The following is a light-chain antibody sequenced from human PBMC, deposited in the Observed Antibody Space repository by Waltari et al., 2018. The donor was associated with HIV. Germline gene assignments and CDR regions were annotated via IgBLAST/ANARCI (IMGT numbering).Light chain of an antibody. CDR1: SSNIGAGSE. Sequence: QSVLTQPPSVSGAPGQRVTISCTGSSSNIGAGSEVHWYQPLPGTGPQLLIWDINNRASGFPDRFSGSKSGTSASLAITGLQAEDEADYYCQSYDSSLSGVLFGGGTKLTVL. J-gene: IGLJ2*01. CDR3: QSYDSSLSGVL. CDR2: DIN. V-gene: IGLV1-40*01.